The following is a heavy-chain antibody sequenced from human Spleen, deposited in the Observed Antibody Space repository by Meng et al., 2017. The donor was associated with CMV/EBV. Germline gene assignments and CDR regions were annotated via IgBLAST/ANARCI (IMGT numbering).Heavy chain of an antibody. Sequence: GGSLRLSCAVSGFIFSDYYMSWFRQAPGKGLEWVSYISSSGTTKFFPDSVKGRFTISRDNAQNSLYLQMDSLRAEDTAVYYCARGEGYSGSYRWGQGTMVTVSS. CDR1: GFIFSDYY. CDR3: ARGEGYSGSYR. V-gene: IGHV3-11*01. D-gene: IGHD1-26*01. J-gene: IGHJ3*01. CDR2: ISSSGTTK.